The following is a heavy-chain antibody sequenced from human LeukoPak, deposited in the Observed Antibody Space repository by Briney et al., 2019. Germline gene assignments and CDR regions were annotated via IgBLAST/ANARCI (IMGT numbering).Heavy chain of an antibody. J-gene: IGHJ5*02. V-gene: IGHV3-74*01. Sequence: GGSLRLSCVASRFTYTNYWMHWFRHVSGKGPVWVSRINPDGTIIDYAGFVKGRFTLTRDNAMNLLFLHMKGLSADVTALYYCAKDLSWNTADRWGQGTLVTVSS. CDR1: RFTYTNYW. D-gene: IGHD1/OR15-1a*01. CDR2: INPDGTII. CDR3: AKDLSWNTADR.